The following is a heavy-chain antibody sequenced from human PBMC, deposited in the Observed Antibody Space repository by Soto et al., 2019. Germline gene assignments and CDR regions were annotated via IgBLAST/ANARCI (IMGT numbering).Heavy chain of an antibody. Sequence: PGGSLRLSCVASGITFRSYWMHWVRQAPGKGLVWVSRIKSDGTSTNYADSVKGRFTVSRDNAKNTLYLQMRSLRVEDTAVYYCARAPYYDFLTGYYDLRGQGTLVTGSS. CDR2: IKSDGTST. D-gene: IGHD3-9*01. CDR3: ARAPYYDFLTGYYDL. CDR1: GITFRSYW. J-gene: IGHJ5*02. V-gene: IGHV3-74*01.